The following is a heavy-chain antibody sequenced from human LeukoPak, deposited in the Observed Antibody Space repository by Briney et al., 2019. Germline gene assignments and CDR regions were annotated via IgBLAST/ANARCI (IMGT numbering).Heavy chain of an antibody. Sequence: SETLSLTCTVSGGSISSYYWSRIRQPAGKGLEWIGRIYSSGSTNYNPSLKSRVTMSVDTSKNQFSLKLNSVTAADTAVYYCASRLGYCSSTSCGTLDYWGQGTLVTVSS. CDR1: GGSISSYY. V-gene: IGHV4-4*07. D-gene: IGHD2-2*01. J-gene: IGHJ4*02. CDR3: ASRLGYCSSTSCGTLDY. CDR2: IYSSGST.